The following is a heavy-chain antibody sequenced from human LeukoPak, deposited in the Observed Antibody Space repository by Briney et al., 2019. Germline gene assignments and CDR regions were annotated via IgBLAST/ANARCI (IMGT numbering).Heavy chain of an antibody. CDR2: IYSGGST. V-gene: IGHV3-66*02. D-gene: IGHD2-15*01. CDR1: GFTVSSNY. J-gene: IGHJ4*02. Sequence: GGSLRLSCAASGFTVSSNYMSWVRQAPGKGREWVSVIYSGGSTYHADSVKGRFTISRDNSKNTLYLQMNSLRAEDTAVYYCASLARLGYCSGGSCYWDYWGQGTLVTVSS. CDR3: ASLARLGYCSGGSCYWDY.